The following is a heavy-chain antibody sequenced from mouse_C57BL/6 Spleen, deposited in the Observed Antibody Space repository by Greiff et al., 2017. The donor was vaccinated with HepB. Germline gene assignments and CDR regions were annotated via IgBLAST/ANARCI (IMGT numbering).Heavy chain of an antibody. V-gene: IGHV1-15*01. Sequence: VQLVASGAELVRPGASVTLSCKASGYTFTDYEMHWVKQTPVHGLEWIGAIDPETGGTAYNQKFTGKAILTADKSSSTAYMELRSLTSEDSAVYYCTRRLYYWGQGTTLTVSS. CDR2: IDPETGGT. D-gene: IGHD6-2*01. J-gene: IGHJ2*01. CDR1: GYTFTDYE. CDR3: TRRLYY.